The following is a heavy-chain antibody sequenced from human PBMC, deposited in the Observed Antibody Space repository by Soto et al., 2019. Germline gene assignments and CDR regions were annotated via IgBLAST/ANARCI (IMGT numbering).Heavy chain of an antibody. D-gene: IGHD3-9*01. V-gene: IGHV5-51*01. CDR3: ARVDDVFIGYAWFNFDY. CDR1: GYTFATYW. Sequence: SLKISCKGSGYTFATYWIAWVRQMPGKGLEWMGIIYPGDSDTRYSPSFQGQVTISVDKSISTAYLQWSSLKASDTAMYYCARVDDVFIGYAWFNFDYWSHGMQVTVSS. J-gene: IGHJ4*01. CDR2: IYPGDSDT.